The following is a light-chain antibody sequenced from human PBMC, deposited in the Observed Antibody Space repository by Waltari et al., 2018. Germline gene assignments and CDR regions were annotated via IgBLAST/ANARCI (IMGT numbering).Light chain of an antibody. CDR2: WAS. J-gene: IGKJ1*01. CDR1: QSVLYSSNNKNY. V-gene: IGKV4-1*01. CDR3: QQYYRTPQT. Sequence: DIVMTQSPASLAVSLGERATMYCKSSQSVLYSSNNKNYLAWYQQKPGQPPKLLIYWASTRESGVPHRFSGSGSGTDFTLTISSLQAEDVAVYYCQQYYRTPQTFGQGTKVEIK.